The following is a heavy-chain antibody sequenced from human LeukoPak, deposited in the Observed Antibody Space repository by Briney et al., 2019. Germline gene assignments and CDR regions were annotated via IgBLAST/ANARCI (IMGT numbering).Heavy chain of an antibody. J-gene: IGHJ4*02. CDR3: ARGGLGSHYSPFDY. Sequence: SVKVSCKASGGTFSSYAISWVRQAPGQGLEWMGGIIPIFGTANYAQKFQGRVTITADESTSTAYMELSSLRSEDTAIYYCARGGLGSHYSPFDYWGQGTLVTVSS. CDR1: GGTFSSYA. V-gene: IGHV1-69*01. D-gene: IGHD3-10*01. CDR2: IIPIFGTA.